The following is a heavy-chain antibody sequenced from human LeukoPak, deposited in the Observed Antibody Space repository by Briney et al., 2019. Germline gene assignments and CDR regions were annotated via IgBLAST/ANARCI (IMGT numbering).Heavy chain of an antibody. CDR3: ARFTRRYSRDY. CDR2: IKDDGSEE. V-gene: IGHV3-7*03. CDR1: GFNFNNYW. J-gene: IGHJ4*02. D-gene: IGHD2-2*02. Sequence: GGSLRLSCAASGFNFNNYWMSWLRQAPGKGLEWVANIKDDGSEEYYVDSVKGRFTIVRDNAYNSLYLQMDSLRVEDTAIYFCARFTRRYSRDYWGQGTLVSVSS.